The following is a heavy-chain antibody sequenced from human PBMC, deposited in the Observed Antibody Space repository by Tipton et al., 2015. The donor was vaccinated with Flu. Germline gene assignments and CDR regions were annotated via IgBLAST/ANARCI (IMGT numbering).Heavy chain of an antibody. D-gene: IGHD3-22*01. J-gene: IGHJ4*02. CDR2: TFYRSAWHN. CDR3: GRDLGSSGYAHAFDY. CDR1: GDSVSSNSAA. V-gene: IGHV6-1*01. Sequence: GLVKPSQTLSLTCAISGDSVSSNSAAWSWIRQSPSRGLEWLGRTFYRSAWHNNSAVSVKSRITINADTSKNQFSLQLSSVTPEDTAVYYCGRDLGSSGYAHAFDYWGQGTLVAVSS.